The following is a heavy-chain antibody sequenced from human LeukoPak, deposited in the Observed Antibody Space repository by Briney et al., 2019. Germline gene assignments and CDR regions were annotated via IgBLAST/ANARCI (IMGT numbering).Heavy chain of an antibody. Sequence: SETLSLTCTVSGGSISGYYWSWIRQPPGKGPEWIGYTSYSGSTAYNPSLKSRVTISVDTSKSQFSLKLSSVTAADTAVYYCARGSDSHAWRLGSRGQGTLVTVSS. J-gene: IGHJ4*02. CDR3: ARGSDSHAWRLGS. CDR1: GGSISGYY. D-gene: IGHD3-16*01. V-gene: IGHV4-59*01. CDR2: TSYSGST.